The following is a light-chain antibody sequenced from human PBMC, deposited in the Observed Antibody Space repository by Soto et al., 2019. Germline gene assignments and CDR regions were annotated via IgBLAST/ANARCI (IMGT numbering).Light chain of an antibody. CDR2: DVN. Sequence: LTQPASVSGSPGQAITISSTGTSSDIGAYNFVSWYQQHPGKAPKLMLYDVNIRPSGVSNRFSGSKSGNTASLTISGLQAEDEADYYCTSWTTSTTMIFGGGTKVTV. CDR3: TSWTTSTTMI. V-gene: IGLV2-14*03. J-gene: IGLJ2*01. CDR1: SSDIGAYNF.